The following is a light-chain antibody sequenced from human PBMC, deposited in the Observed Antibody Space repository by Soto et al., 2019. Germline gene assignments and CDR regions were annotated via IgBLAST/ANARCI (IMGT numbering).Light chain of an antibody. CDR3: TSYTSTISHVL. CDR1: SSNIGAGYD. J-gene: IGLJ2*01. CDR2: GNS. Sequence: QSVLTQPPSVSGAPGQRVTISCTGSSSNIGAGYDVHWYQQLPGTAPKLLIYGNSNRPSGVPDRFSGSKSGNTASLTISGLQAEDEADYYCTSYTSTISHVLFGGGTKLTVL. V-gene: IGLV1-40*01.